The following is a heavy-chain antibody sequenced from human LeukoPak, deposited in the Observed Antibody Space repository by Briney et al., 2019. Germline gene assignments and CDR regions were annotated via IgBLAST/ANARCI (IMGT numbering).Heavy chain of an antibody. CDR3: AREVSGYEPGEYYYMDV. CDR1: GFTFCSLW. V-gene: IGHV3-74*01. J-gene: IGHJ6*03. Sequence: PGGSLSLSCAASGFTFCSLWMPWVRQAPGKGLVWVSRINSDGSSTSYADSVKGRFTISKDNAKNSLYLQMNSLRAEDTAVYYCAREVSGYEPGEYYYMDVWGKGTTVAVSS. CDR2: INSDGSST. D-gene: IGHD5-12*01.